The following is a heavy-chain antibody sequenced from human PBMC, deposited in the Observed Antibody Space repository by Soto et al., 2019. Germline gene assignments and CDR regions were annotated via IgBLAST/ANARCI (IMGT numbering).Heavy chain of an antibody. CDR1: GFTFSSYD. CDR2: IGTAGDT. J-gene: IGHJ3*02. V-gene: IGHV3-13*01. Sequence: EVQLVESGGGLVQPGGSLRLSCAASGFTFSSYDMHWVRQATGKGLEWVSAIGTAGDTYYPGSVKGRFTISRENAKNSLYLQMNSLRAGDTAVYYCARGRYNWNDVGGEDAFDIWGQGTMVTVSS. CDR3: ARGRYNWNDVGGEDAFDI. D-gene: IGHD1-1*01.